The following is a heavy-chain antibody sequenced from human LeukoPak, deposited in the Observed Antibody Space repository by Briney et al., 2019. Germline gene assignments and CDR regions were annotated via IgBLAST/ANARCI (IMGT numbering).Heavy chain of an antibody. CDR2: ISSYNGNT. D-gene: IGHD6-19*01. V-gene: IGHV1-18*01. CDR3: ARVIAVAGHDAFDI. CDR1: GYTFTSYG. Sequence: ASVKASCKASGYTFTSYGISWVRQAPGQGLEWMGWISSYNGNTNYAQKRQSRVTMTTDTSTSTAYMELRSLRSDDTAVYYCARVIAVAGHDAFDIWGQGTMVTVSS. J-gene: IGHJ3*02.